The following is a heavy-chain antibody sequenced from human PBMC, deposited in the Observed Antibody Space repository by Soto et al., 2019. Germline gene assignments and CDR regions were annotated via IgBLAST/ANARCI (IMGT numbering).Heavy chain of an antibody. Sequence: QVQLVQSGAELKKPGASVKVSCKASGYTFSNYDMNWVRQATGQGPEWIGWVNTNNGDTGYAQKFQGRVTLTTDISTTTAYMEPTSLRPEERAIYYCAKVSRKGSAIDFDYWGQGTLITLSS. V-gene: IGHV1-8*01. J-gene: IGHJ4*02. D-gene: IGHD3-10*01. CDR2: VNTNNGDT. CDR3: AKVSRKGSAIDFDY. CDR1: GYTFSNYD.